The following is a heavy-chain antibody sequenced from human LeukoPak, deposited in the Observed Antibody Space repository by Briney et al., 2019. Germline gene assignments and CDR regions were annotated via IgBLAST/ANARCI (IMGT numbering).Heavy chain of an antibody. D-gene: IGHD5-18*01. V-gene: IGHV3-49*03. J-gene: IGHJ4*02. CDR3: TRGYSYGYY. Sequence: GGSLRLSCTASGFTFCDYAMNWFRQAPGKGLGWVGFIRSKEYGGTTEYAASVKGRLTISRDDSKSIAYLQMNSLKTEDTAVYSCTRGYSYGYYWGQGTLVTVSS. CDR2: IRSKEYGGTT. CDR1: GFTFCDYA.